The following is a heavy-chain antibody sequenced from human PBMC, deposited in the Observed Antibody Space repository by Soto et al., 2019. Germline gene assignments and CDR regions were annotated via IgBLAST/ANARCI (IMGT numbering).Heavy chain of an antibody. D-gene: IGHD2-15*01. J-gene: IGHJ3*02. CDR2: ISSSGSST. CDR1: GFTFSNYA. V-gene: IGHV3-23*01. CDR3: ARRSPSWAFDI. Sequence: EVQLLESGGGLVQSGGSLRLSCAASGFTFSNYAMNWVRQAPGKGLEWVSVISSSGSSTYYADSVKGRFSISRDHSKNMLYLQMSSLRAEDTAVYYCARRSPSWAFDIWGQGTMVTVSS.